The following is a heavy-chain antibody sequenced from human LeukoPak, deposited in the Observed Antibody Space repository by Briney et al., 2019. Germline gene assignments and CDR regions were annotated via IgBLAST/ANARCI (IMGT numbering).Heavy chain of an antibody. V-gene: IGHV1-2*02. D-gene: IGHD3-22*01. J-gene: IGHJ3*02. Sequence: GASVKVSCKASGYTFTGYYMHWVRQAPGQGLEWMGWINPNSGGTNYAQKFQGRVTMTRDTSISTAYMELSRLRSDDTAVYYCARDRDYDDNSGYTSDAFDIWGQGTMVTVSS. CDR2: INPNSGGT. CDR1: GYTFTGYY. CDR3: ARDRDYDDNSGYTSDAFDI.